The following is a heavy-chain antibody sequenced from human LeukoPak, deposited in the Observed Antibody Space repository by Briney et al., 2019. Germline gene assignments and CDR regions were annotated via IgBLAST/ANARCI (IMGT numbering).Heavy chain of an antibody. J-gene: IGHJ4*02. CDR2: INPGGSSI. CDR1: GFTFSSYW. Sequence: GGSLSLSCAASGFTFSSYWMHWVRQVPGKGLVWVARINPGGSSITYADSVKGRFTISRDNAKNTLYLQMDSLRAEDTGVYYCARSNQADDYWGRGTLVTVSS. D-gene: IGHD1-14*01. V-gene: IGHV3-74*01. CDR3: ARSNQADDY.